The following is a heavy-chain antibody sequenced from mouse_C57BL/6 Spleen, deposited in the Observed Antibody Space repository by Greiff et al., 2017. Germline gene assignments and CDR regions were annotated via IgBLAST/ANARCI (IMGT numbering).Heavy chain of an antibody. CDR1: GYSITSGYY. CDR2: ISYDGSN. J-gene: IGHJ3*01. D-gene: IGHD4-1*01. Sequence: DVQLQESGPGLVKPSQSLSLTCSVTGYSITSGYYWNWIRQFPGNKLEWMGYISYDGSNNYNPSLKNRISITRDTSKNQFFLKLNSVTTEDTATYYCAIGKLGRFAYWGQGTLVTVSA. V-gene: IGHV3-6*01. CDR3: AIGKLGRFAY.